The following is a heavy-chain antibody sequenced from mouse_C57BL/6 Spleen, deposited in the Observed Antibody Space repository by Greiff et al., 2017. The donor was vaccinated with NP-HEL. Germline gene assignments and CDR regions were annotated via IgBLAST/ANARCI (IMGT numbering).Heavy chain of an antibody. J-gene: IGHJ2*01. CDR1: GFTFSSYG. CDR3: ARHIPYYFDY. Sequence: EVKVVESGGDLVKPGGSLKLSCAASGFTFSSYGMSWVRQTPDKRLEWVATISSGGSYTYYPDSVKGRFTISRDNAKNTLYLQMSSLKSEDTAMYYCARHIPYYFDYWGQGTTLTGSS. V-gene: IGHV5-6*01. CDR2: ISSGGSYT.